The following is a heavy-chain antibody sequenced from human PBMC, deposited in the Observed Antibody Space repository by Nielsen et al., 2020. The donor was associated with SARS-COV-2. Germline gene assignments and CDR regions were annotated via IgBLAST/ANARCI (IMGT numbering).Heavy chain of an antibody. D-gene: IGHD5-18*01. CDR3: AKDLDDRGLVYYVMDV. CDR1: GFTFSSYA. CDR2: ISGSGGST. Sequence: GESLKISCAASGFTFSSYAMSWVRQAPGKGLEWVSAISGSGGSTYYADSVKGRFTISRDNSKNTLYLQMNSLRAEDTAVYYCAKDLDDRGLVYYVMDVWGQGTTVTVSS. J-gene: IGHJ6*02. V-gene: IGHV3-23*01.